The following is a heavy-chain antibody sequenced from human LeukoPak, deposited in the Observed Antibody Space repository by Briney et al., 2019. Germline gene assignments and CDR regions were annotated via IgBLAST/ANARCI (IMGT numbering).Heavy chain of an antibody. Sequence: GASVKVSCKASGYTFTGYYMHWVRQAPGQGLEWMGGIIPIFGTANYAQKFQGRVTITADESTSTAYMELSSLRSEDTAVYYCARDWGDYYDSSGYYSLQLGYWGQGTLVTVSS. CDR2: IIPIFGTA. CDR3: ARDWGDYYDSSGYYSLQLGY. CDR1: GYTFTGYY. D-gene: IGHD3-22*01. J-gene: IGHJ4*02. V-gene: IGHV1-69*13.